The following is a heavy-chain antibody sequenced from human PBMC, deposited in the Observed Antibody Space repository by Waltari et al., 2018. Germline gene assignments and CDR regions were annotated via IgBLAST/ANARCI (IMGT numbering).Heavy chain of an antibody. CDR1: GYTLPEVS. V-gene: IGHV1-24*01. D-gene: IGHD3-22*01. J-gene: IGHJ4*02. CDR3: TTDLTSTAYSYDF. CDR2: FDPEHGKT. Sequence: QVHLVQSGPEVKKPGASVKVSCTISGYTLPEVSMHWVRQAPGKGLEWMGGFDPEHGKTMYAPKLQGRLTLTEDTSTDTAYMELNSLRSEDTALYFCTTDLTSTAYSYDFWGQGTLVTVSS.